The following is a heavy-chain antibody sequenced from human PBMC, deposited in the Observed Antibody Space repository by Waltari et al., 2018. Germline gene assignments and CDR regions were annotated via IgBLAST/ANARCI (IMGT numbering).Heavy chain of an antibody. CDR3: AYSPRDFYYDSSGFDY. V-gene: IGHV3-30-3*01. J-gene: IGHJ4*02. D-gene: IGHD3-22*01. Sequence: QVQLVESGGGVVQPGRSLRLSCAASGFTFSSSALPWVRQAPGKGLEWVELISYDESTKFFADSVKGRVTISRDNSKKTLYLQMNSLRAEDTAVYYCAYSPRDFYYDSSGFDYWGQGTLVAVSS. CDR2: ISYDESTK. CDR1: GFTFSSSA.